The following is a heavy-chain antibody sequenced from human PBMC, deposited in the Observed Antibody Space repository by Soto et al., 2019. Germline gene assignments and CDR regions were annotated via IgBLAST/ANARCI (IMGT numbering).Heavy chain of an antibody. J-gene: IGHJ4*02. CDR2: IWYDGSNK. CDR3: ARRYYDIWTGYYPIDY. V-gene: IGHV3-33*01. D-gene: IGHD3-9*01. CDR1: GFTFSSYG. Sequence: VQLVESGGGVVQPGRSLRLSCAASGFTFSSYGMHWVRQAPGKGLEWVAVIWYDGSNKYYADSVKGRFTISRDNSKNTLYLQMNRLRAEHTAVYYCARRYYDIWTGYYPIDYWGQGTLVTVSS.